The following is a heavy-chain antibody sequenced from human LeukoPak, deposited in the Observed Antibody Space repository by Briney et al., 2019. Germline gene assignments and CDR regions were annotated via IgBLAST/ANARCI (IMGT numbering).Heavy chain of an antibody. CDR1: GGSISSYY. V-gene: IGHV4-59*01. CDR2: IYYSGST. CDR3: ARELLRHDILTGSYFDY. J-gene: IGHJ4*02. Sequence: SETLSLTCTVSGGSISSYYWSWIRQPPGKGLEWIGYIYYSGSTNYNPSLKSRVTISVDTSKNQFSLKLSSVTAANTAVYYCARELLRHDILTGSYFDYWGQGTLVTVSS. D-gene: IGHD3-9*01.